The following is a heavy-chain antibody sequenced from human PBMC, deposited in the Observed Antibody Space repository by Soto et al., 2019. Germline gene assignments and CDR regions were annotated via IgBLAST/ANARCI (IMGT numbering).Heavy chain of an antibody. Sequence: EVQLVESGGGLVQPGGSLRLSCAASGFTVSTYWMHWVRQDPGKGLMWVSRISPDGSTTTYADPVRGRFTISRDIAENTLYLQMKSLRVGDTAVYYCAKDRVPYSDYGRYFDLWGRGTLVTVSS. CDR1: GFTVSTYW. D-gene: IGHD4-17*01. J-gene: IGHJ2*01. V-gene: IGHV3-74*01. CDR3: AKDRVPYSDYGRYFDL. CDR2: ISPDGSTT.